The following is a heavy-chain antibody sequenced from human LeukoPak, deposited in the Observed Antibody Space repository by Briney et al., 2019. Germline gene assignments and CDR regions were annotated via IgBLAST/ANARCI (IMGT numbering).Heavy chain of an antibody. J-gene: IGHJ4*02. CDR2: ISWDGGST. Sequence: GGSLRLSCAASGFTFDDYAMHWVRQAPGKGLEWVSLISWDGGSTYYADSVKGRFTISRDTSKNMVFLQMNSLRVEDTAVYYCARGIDYWGRGTLVTVSS. CDR3: ARGIDY. V-gene: IGHV3-43D*03. CDR1: GFTFDDYA.